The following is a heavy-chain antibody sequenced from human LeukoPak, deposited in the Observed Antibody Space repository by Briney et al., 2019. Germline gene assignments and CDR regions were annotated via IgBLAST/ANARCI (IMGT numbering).Heavy chain of an antibody. D-gene: IGHD3-9*01. CDR1: GFTFRNYW. J-gene: IGHJ4*02. V-gene: IGHV3-23*01. CDR3: AKCARVDWLPIDY. CDR2: ISGSGGST. Sequence: GGSLRLSCAASGFTFRNYWMNWVRQAPGKGLEWVSGISGSGGSTYYADSVKGRFTISRDNSKNTLYLQMNSLRAEDTAVYYCAKCARVDWLPIDYWGQGTLVTVSS.